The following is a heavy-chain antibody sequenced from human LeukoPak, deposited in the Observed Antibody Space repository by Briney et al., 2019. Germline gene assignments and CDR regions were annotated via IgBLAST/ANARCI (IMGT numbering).Heavy chain of an antibody. D-gene: IGHD3-10*01. CDR1: GFTFSSDW. Sequence: PGGSLRLSCAASGFTFSSDWMNWVRQAPGEGLEWVANINQDGSEKYYVDSVKGRFTISRDNAKNSLYLQMNSLRAEDTAVYYCARDPDMVRGVNFDYWGQGTLVTVSS. CDR3: ARDPDMVRGVNFDY. V-gene: IGHV3-7*03. CDR2: INQDGSEK. J-gene: IGHJ4*02.